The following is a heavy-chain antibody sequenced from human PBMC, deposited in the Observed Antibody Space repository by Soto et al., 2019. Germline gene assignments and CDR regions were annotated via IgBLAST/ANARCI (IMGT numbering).Heavy chain of an antibody. Sequence: SETLSLTCTVSGGSISSSSYYWGWIRQPPGKGLEWIGSIYYSGSTNYIPSLKSRVSISVDTSKNQFSLKLSSVTAADTAVYYCARLESITMVRGVIPRCYYGMDVWGQGTTLTVSS. CDR1: GGSISSSSYY. CDR2: IYYSGST. D-gene: IGHD3-10*01. CDR3: ARLESITMVRGVIPRCYYGMDV. J-gene: IGHJ6*02. V-gene: IGHV4-39*07.